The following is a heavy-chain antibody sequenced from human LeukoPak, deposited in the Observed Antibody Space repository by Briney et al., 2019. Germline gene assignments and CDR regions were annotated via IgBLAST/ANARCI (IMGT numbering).Heavy chain of an antibody. CDR2: MNPNSGNT. D-gene: IGHD6-13*01. CDR1: GYTFTSYD. V-gene: IGHV1-8*01. J-gene: IGHJ4*02. CDR3: ARRYRPGYSSSRYRLGFFDY. Sequence: GASVKVSCKASGYTFTSYDINWVRQATGQGLEWMGWMNPNSGNTGYAQKFQGRVTMTRNTSISTAYMELSSLRSEDTAVYYCARRYRPGYSSSRYRLGFFDYWGQGTLVTVSS.